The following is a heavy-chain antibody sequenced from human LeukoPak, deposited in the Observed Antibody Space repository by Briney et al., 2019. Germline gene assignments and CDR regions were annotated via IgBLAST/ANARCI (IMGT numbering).Heavy chain of an antibody. D-gene: IGHD1-26*01. CDR1: GFTFSSYA. Sequence: PGGSLRLSCAASGFTFSSYAMSWVRQAPGKGLEWVSAISGSGGSTYYADSVKGRFTISRDNSKNTLYLQMNSLRAEDTAVYYCARVSSRSYYLHYWGQGTLVTVSS. J-gene: IGHJ4*02. V-gene: IGHV3-23*01. CDR2: ISGSGGST. CDR3: ARVSSRSYYLHY.